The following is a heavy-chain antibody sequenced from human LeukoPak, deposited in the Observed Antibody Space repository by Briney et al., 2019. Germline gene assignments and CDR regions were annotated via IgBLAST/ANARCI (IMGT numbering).Heavy chain of an antibody. V-gene: IGHV4-4*07. CDR1: GGSISSYY. CDR2: IYTSGST. J-gene: IGHJ4*02. Sequence: SYTLSLTCTVSGGSISSYYWSWIRQPAGKGMEWIGGIYTSGSTNYNPSPKSRVTMSVDTSKNQFSLKLSSVTAADTAVYYCARVVGATTDYYFDYWGQGTLVPVSS. D-gene: IGHD1-26*01. CDR3: ARVVGATTDYYFDY.